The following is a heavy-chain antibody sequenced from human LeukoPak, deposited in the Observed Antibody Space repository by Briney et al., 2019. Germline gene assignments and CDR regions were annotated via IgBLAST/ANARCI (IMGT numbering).Heavy chain of an antibody. CDR2: IYHSGST. J-gene: IGHJ6*03. V-gene: IGHV4-38-2*02. CDR3: ARSVEEYCSGGGCYSYYYYMDV. Sequence: SETLSLTCIVSVYSISSGYYWGWIRQPPGKGLEWIGRIYHSGSTYYNPSLKSRVTISVDTSKNQFSLKLSSVTAADTAVYYCARSVEEYCSGGGCYSYYYYMDVWGKGTTVTVSS. CDR1: VYSISSGYY. D-gene: IGHD2-15*01.